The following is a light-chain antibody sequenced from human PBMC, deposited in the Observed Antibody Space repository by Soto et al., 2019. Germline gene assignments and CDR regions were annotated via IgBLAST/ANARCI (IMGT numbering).Light chain of an antibody. CDR2: GTY. V-gene: IGKV3D-15*01. CDR3: QQYNKWPRT. Sequence: EIVMTQSPATLSVSPGDGVTLSCRASERLTTNLAWYQQSPGQAPRLLIYGTYTRATGIPTRFSGSGTGTGFTLTISSLESEDFAVYYCQQYNKWPRTFXGGTKVDIK. CDR1: ERLTTN. J-gene: IGKJ4*01.